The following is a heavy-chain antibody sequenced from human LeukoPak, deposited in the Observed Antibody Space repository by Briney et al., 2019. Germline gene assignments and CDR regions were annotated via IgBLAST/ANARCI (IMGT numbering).Heavy chain of an antibody. V-gene: IGHV4-39*01. CDR1: GGSISSSSYY. CDR3: ARLSPSYYYFDY. Sequence: SETLSLTCTVSGGSISSSSYYWGWIRQPPGKGLEWIGSIHYSGSTYYNPSLKSRVTISVDTSKNQFSLKLSSVTAADTAVYYCARLSPSYYYFDYWGQGTLVTVSS. D-gene: IGHD1-26*01. CDR2: IHYSGST. J-gene: IGHJ4*02.